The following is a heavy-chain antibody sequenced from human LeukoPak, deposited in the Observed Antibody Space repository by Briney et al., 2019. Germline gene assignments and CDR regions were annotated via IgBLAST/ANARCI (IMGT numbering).Heavy chain of an antibody. J-gene: IGHJ6*03. Sequence: PSETLSLTCTVSGGSISSYYWSWIRQPAGKGLEWIGRIYTSGSTNYNPSLKSRVTISVDTSKNQFSLKLSSVTAADTAVYYCARVWSSSSGAYYYYYYMDVWGKGTTVTVSS. V-gene: IGHV4-4*07. CDR2: IYTSGST. CDR1: GGSISSYY. CDR3: ARVWSSSSGAYYYYYYMDV. D-gene: IGHD6-6*01.